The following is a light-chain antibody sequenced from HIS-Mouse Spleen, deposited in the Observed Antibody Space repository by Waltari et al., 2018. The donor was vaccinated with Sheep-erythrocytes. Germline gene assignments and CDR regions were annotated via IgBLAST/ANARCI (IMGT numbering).Light chain of an antibody. V-gene: IGLV2-11*01. CDR3: CSYAGSYTFWV. CDR1: SSDVGGYNY. CDR2: DVS. Sequence: QSALTQPRSVSGSPGQSVTISCTGTSSDVGGYNYVSWYQQHPGKAPKLMKYDVSKRPSGVPDRFSGSKSGNTASLTISGLQAEDEADYYCCSYAGSYTFWVFGGGTKLTVL. J-gene: IGLJ3*02.